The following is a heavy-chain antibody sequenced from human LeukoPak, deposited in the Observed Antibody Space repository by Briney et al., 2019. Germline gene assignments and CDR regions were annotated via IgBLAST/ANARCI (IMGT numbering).Heavy chain of an antibody. CDR1: GGSISSYY. D-gene: IGHD1-26*01. CDR2: NYHNGST. Sequence: SETLSLTCTVSGGSISSYYWSWIRQPPGKGLEWIGSISHSGSTEWIGSNYHNGSTYYNPSLKSRVTISVDTSKDQFSLKLSSVTAADTAMYYCARGGKYGTYPLYYYYGMDVWGQGTTVTVSS. J-gene: IGHJ6*02. CDR3: ARGGKYGTYPLYYYYGMDV. V-gene: IGHV4-38-2*02.